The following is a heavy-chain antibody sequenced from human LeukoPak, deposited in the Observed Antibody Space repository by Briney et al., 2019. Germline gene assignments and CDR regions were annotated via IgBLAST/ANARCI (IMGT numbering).Heavy chain of an antibody. CDR1: GGSFSGYY. Sequence: PSETLSLTCTVSGGSFSGYYWSWIRQSPGKGLEWIGYIHYSGSTDYNPSLKSRVTISIDTSKRQFSLRLTSVTAADTALYYCARGRSNFRYWGQGTLVTVSS. J-gene: IGHJ4*02. CDR3: ARGRSNFRY. CDR2: IHYSGST. V-gene: IGHV4-59*01.